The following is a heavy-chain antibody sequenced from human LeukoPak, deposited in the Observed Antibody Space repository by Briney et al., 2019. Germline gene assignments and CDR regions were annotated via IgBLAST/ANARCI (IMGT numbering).Heavy chain of an antibody. Sequence: GGSLRLSCAASGFTFSSYGMHWVRQAPGKGLEWVAFISYDGSNKYYADSVKGRFTISRDNSKNTLYLQMNSLRAEDTAVYYCAKEDIVVVPAAFDYWGQGTLVTVSS. CDR1: GFTFSSYG. CDR2: ISYDGSNK. D-gene: IGHD2-2*01. CDR3: AKEDIVVVPAAFDY. V-gene: IGHV3-30*18. J-gene: IGHJ4*02.